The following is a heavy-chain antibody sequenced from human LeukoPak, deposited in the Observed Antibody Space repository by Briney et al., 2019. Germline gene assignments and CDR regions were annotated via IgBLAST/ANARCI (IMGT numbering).Heavy chain of an antibody. V-gene: IGHV3-30*04. CDR3: ARAPAYYDFWSGYQSRYNWFDP. Sequence: GGSLRLSCAASGFTFSSYAMHWVRQAPGKGLEWVAVISYDGSNKCYADSVRGRFTISRDNSKNTLYLQMNSLRAEDTAVYYCARAPAYYDFWSGYQSRYNWFDPWGQGTLVTVSS. CDR2: ISYDGSNK. CDR1: GFTFSSYA. J-gene: IGHJ5*02. D-gene: IGHD3-3*01.